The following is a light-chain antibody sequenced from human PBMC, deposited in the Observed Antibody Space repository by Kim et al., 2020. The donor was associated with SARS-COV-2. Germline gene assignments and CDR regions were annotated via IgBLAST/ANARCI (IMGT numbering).Light chain of an antibody. Sequence: SPGERATLSCRASQSVSSSYLAWYQQKPGQAPRLLIYGASSRATGVPDRFSGSGSGTDFPLTITRLEPEDFAVYSCQQYGNSPHTFGQGTKVEIK. V-gene: IGKV3-20*01. CDR1: QSVSSSY. J-gene: IGKJ1*01. CDR3: QQYGNSPHT. CDR2: GAS.